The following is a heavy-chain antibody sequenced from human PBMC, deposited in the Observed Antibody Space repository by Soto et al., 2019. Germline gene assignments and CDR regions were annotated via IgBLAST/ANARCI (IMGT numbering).Heavy chain of an antibody. J-gene: IGHJ4*02. V-gene: IGHV1-69*13. CDR3: ASNPLGTGSYYGY. D-gene: IGHD3-9*01. CDR2: IIPIFGTA. Sequence: GASVKVSCKASGGTFSSYAISWVRQAPGQGLEWMGGIIPIFGTANYAQKFQGRVTITADESTSTAYMELSSLRSEDTAVYYCASNPLGTGSYYGYSRQLNLVTVSS. CDR1: GGTFSSYA.